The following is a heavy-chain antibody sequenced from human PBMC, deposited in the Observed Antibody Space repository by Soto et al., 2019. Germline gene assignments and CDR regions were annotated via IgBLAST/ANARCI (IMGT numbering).Heavy chain of an antibody. V-gene: IGHV1-18*01. J-gene: IGHJ4*02. CDR1: GYTFTSYG. CDR3: ASPPVPGPYGDLHY. D-gene: IGHD4-17*01. CDR2: ISAYNGNT. Sequence: GASVKVSCKASGYTFTSYGISWVRQAPGQGLEWMGWISAYNGNTNYAQKLQGRVTMTTDTSTSTAYMELRSLRSDDTAVYYCASPPVPGPYGDLHYWGQGTLVTVSS.